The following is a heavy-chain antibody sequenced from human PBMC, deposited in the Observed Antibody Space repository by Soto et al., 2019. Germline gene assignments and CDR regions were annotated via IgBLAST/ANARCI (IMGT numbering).Heavy chain of an antibody. CDR3: ARSEVTTRYNYFDY. CDR2: IWYDGSNK. CDR1: GFTFSSYG. D-gene: IGHD4-17*01. Sequence: QVQLVESGGGVVQPGRSLRLSCAASGFTFSSYGMHWVRQAPGKGLEWVAVIWYDGSNKYYADSVKGRFTISRDNSTNTLYLQMNSLRAEDTAVYYCARSEVTTRYNYFDYWGQGTLVTVSS. J-gene: IGHJ4*02. V-gene: IGHV3-33*01.